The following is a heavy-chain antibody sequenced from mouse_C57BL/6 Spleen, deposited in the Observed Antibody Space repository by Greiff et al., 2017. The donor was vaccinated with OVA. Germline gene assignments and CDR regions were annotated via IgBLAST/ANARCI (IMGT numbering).Heavy chain of an antibody. Sequence: VHVKQSGPELVKPGASVKMSCKASGYTFTDYNMHWVKQSHGKSLEWIGYINPNNGGTSYNQKFKGKATLTVNKSSSTAYMELRSLTSEDSAVYYCAGVYYGSSWAWFAYWGQGTLVTVSA. J-gene: IGHJ3*01. D-gene: IGHD1-1*01. CDR3: AGVYYGSSWAWFAY. CDR1: GYTFTDYN. V-gene: IGHV1-22*01. CDR2: INPNNGGT.